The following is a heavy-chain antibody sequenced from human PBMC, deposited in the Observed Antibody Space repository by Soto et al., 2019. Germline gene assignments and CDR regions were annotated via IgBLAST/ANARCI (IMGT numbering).Heavy chain of an antibody. J-gene: IGHJ3*01. CDR1: GYTFTSSG. CDR2: ISAHTGSS. D-gene: IGHD3-22*01. Sequence: QVQLEQSGAEVKKPGASVKVSCKASGYTFTSSGMSWVRQAPGQGLEWMGWISAHTGSSEYAQRFQGRVTMTTERSTSTAYMELRSLRSDDTAVYYCARAFFYQGSDSRGYSFDAFDFWGPGTLVTVSS. V-gene: IGHV1-18*01. CDR3: ARAFFYQGSDSRGYSFDAFDF.